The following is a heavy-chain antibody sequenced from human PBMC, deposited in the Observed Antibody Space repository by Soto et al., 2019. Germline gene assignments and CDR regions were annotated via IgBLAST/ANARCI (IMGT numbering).Heavy chain of an antibody. V-gene: IGHV3-23*01. J-gene: IGHJ1*01. CDR3: AKDSRWSGSWYTPDPPEYFQH. Sequence: PGGSLRLSCAASGFTFSSYAMSWVRQAPGKGLEWVSLISGSGGSTFYADSVKGRFTISRDNSKNTLYLQMNSLRAEDTAVFYCAKDSRWSGSWYTPDPPEYFQHWGQGTLVTVSS. CDR1: GFTFSSYA. D-gene: IGHD6-13*01. CDR2: ISGSGGST.